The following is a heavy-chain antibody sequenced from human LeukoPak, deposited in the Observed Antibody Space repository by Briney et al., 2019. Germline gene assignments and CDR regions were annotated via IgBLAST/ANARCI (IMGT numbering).Heavy chain of an antibody. D-gene: IGHD3-22*01. Sequence: GGSLILSCAASGFTFSSYAMHWVRQAPGKGLEWVAVISYDGSNKYYADSVKGRFTISRDNSKNTLYLQMNSLRAEDTAVYYCARGDDSSGYYVYWGQGTLVTVSS. V-gene: IGHV3-30-3*01. CDR1: GFTFSSYA. CDR3: ARGDDSSGYYVY. CDR2: ISYDGSNK. J-gene: IGHJ4*02.